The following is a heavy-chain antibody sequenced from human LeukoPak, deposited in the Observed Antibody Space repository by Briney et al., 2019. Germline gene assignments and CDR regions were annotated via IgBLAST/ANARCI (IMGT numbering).Heavy chain of an antibody. J-gene: IGHJ6*02. D-gene: IGHD3-22*01. CDR1: GFTFSSYS. CDR3: ARDPTYDSSGYYQYYYGMDV. Sequence: PGGSLRLSCAASGFTFSSYSMNWVRQAPGKGLEWVSYTSSSSTTIYYADSGKGRFTISRDNAKNSLYLQMNSLRDEDTAVYYCARDPTYDSSGYYQYYYGMDVWGQGTTVTVSS. V-gene: IGHV3-48*02. CDR2: TSSSSTTI.